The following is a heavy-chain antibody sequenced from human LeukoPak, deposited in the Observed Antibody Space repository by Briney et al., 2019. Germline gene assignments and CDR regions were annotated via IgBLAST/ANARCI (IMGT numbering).Heavy chain of an antibody. CDR3: AGKNWNYFCLDY. V-gene: IGHV4-34*01. D-gene: IGHD1-7*01. CDR1: GGSFSGYY. Sequence: PSETLSLTCAVYGGSFSGYYWSWIRQPPGKGLEWIGEINHSGSTNYNPSLKRRVTISVDTSKNQFSLKLSSVTGADTAVYYCAGKNWNYFCLDYWGPGTLGTVSS. J-gene: IGHJ4*02. CDR2: INHSGST.